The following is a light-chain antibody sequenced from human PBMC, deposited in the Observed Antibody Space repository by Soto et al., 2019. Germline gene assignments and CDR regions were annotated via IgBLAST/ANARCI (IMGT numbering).Light chain of an antibody. CDR1: RSNIGTYT. CDR3: AAWDDSLRAVV. V-gene: IGLV1-44*01. Sequence: QSVLPQSPSASGTPGQRVTISCSGSRSNIGTYTVNWYQQLPGTAPTLLIFRNHQRPSGVPDRFSGSKSGTSASLAISGPQSEDEADYYCAAWDDSLRAVVFGGGTKLTVL. CDR2: RNH. J-gene: IGLJ2*01.